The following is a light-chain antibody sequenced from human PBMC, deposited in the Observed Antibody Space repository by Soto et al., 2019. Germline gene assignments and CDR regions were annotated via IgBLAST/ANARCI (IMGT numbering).Light chain of an antibody. Sequence: DLQMTQSPSSLSGSVGDRVTISCRASQTIGTSLHWYQQQPGTAPRLLISRASSVGSGVPPRFSGSGSGRDFTLTISSLRPEDIGTYFCQQTYNIPWTFGPGTRVEI. CDR3: QQTYNIPWT. J-gene: IGKJ1*01. CDR2: RAS. CDR1: QTIGTS. V-gene: IGKV1-39*01.